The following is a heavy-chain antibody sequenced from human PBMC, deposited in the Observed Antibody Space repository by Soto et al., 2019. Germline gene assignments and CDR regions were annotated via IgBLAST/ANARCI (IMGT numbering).Heavy chain of an antibody. CDR2: ISAYNGNT. Sequence: QVQLVQSGAEVKKPGASVKVSCKASGYTFTSYGLSWVRQAPGHGLEWMGWISAYNGNTNYAQKLQGRVTMTTDTATSTAYMELRSLRSDDTAVYYCARVDGVVVAATYFDYWGQGTLFTVSS. CDR1: GYTFTSYG. J-gene: IGHJ4*02. D-gene: IGHD2-15*01. V-gene: IGHV1-18*01. CDR3: ARVDGVVVAATYFDY.